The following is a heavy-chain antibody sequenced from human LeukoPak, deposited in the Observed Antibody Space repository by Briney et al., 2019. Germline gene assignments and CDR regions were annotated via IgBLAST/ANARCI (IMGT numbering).Heavy chain of an antibody. V-gene: IGHV3-21*01. CDR1: GFTFSSYS. J-gene: IGHJ5*02. CDR3: ARDVGSSWLRPNSFDP. D-gene: IGHD6-13*01. Sequence: GGSLRLSCAASGFTFSSYSMNWVRQAPGKGLEWVSSISSSSSYIYYADSVKGRFTISRDNAKNSLYLQMNSLRAEDTAVYYCARDVGSSWLRPNSFDPWGQGTLVTVSS. CDR2: ISSSSSYI.